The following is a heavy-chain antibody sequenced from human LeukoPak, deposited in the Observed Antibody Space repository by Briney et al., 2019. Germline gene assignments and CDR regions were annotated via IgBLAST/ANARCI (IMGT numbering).Heavy chain of an antibody. CDR3: ARDYYDSSGYFHY. CDR2: INPNSGGT. CDR1: GYTFTGYY. J-gene: IGHJ4*02. D-gene: IGHD3-22*01. V-gene: IGHV1-2*02. Sequence: GASVKVSCKASGYTFTGYYMHWVRQAPGQGLEWMGWINPNSGGTNYAQKFQGRVTMTRDTSISTAYMELSRLRSDDTAVYYCARDYYDSSGYFHYWGQETLVTVSS.